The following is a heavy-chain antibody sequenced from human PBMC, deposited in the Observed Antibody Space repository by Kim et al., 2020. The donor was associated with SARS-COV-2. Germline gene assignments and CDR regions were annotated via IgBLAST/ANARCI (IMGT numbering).Heavy chain of an antibody. V-gene: IGHV3-30*01. J-gene: IGHJ6*02. CDR3: ERDPDVDTAMVFLYGMDV. Sequence: GRFTISRDNAKNTLYLQMNSLRAEDTAVYYCERDPDVDTAMVFLYGMDVWGQGPTVTVSS. D-gene: IGHD5-18*01.